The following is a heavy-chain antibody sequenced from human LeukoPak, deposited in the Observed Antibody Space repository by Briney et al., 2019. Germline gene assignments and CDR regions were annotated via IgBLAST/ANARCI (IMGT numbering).Heavy chain of an antibody. CDR2: IYSGGST. J-gene: IGHJ3*02. Sequence: GGSLRLSCAASGFTVSSNYMSWVRQAPGKRLEWVSVIYSGGSTYYADSVKGRFTISRDNSKNTLYLQMNSLRAEDTAVYYCARDHGITIFGVVIARGAFDIWGQGTMVTVSS. CDR1: GFTVSSNY. CDR3: ARDHGITIFGVVIARGAFDI. D-gene: IGHD3-3*01. V-gene: IGHV3-66*01.